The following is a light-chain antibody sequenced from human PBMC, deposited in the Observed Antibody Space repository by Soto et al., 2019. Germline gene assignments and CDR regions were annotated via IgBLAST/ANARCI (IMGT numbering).Light chain of an antibody. V-gene: IGKV3-20*01. CDR2: GAS. J-gene: IGKJ3*01. Sequence: EIVLTQSPGTLSLSPGERATLSCRASQSVSSSYLAWYQPRPCQAPRLLLYGASSRATGIPDRFSGSGSGTDFTLTISRLEPEVFAVYYCYQYGSSPLFPFGPGTKVDIK. CDR1: QSVSSSY. CDR3: YQYGSSPLFP.